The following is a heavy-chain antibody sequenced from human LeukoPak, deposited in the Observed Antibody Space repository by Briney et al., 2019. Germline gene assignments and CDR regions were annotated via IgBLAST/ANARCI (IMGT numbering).Heavy chain of an antibody. V-gene: IGHV1-18*01. CDR3: ARGDRYYYDSSGLQGDY. J-gene: IGHJ4*02. CDR2: ISAYNGNT. D-gene: IGHD3-22*01. Sequence: ASVKVSCKASGYTFTSYGISWVRQAPGQGLEWMGWISAYNGNTNYAQKLQGRVTMTTDASTSTAYMELRSLRSDDTAVYYCARGDRYYYDSSGLQGDYWGQGTLVTVSS. CDR1: GYTFTSYG.